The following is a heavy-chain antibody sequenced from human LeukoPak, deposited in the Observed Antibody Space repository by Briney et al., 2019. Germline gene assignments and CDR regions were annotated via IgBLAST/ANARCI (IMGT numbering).Heavy chain of an antibody. CDR1: GFTFSSYG. J-gene: IGHJ4*02. CDR2: ISYDGSNK. Sequence: GGSLRLSCAASGFTFSSYGMHWVRQAPGKGLEWVAVISYDGSNKYYADSVKGRLTISRDNSKNTLYLQMNSLRAEDTAVYYCAKGNHYFDYWGQGTLVTVSS. D-gene: IGHD1-14*01. CDR3: AKGNHYFDY. V-gene: IGHV3-30*18.